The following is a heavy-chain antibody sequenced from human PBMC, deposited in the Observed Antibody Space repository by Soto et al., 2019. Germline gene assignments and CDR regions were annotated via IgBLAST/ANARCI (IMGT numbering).Heavy chain of an antibody. CDR1: GYTFTSYV. V-gene: IGHV1-18*01. Sequence: QVQLVQSGAEVKQPGASVKVSCKASGYTFTSYVISWVRQAPGQGLKWMGWISANNGNTNYAQRLQGRVTMTTDTSTSTAYMELRSLRSDDTAVYYCARVLPFHSGSYSRGFDYWGQGTLVTVSS. J-gene: IGHJ4*02. CDR2: ISANNGNT. D-gene: IGHD1-26*01. CDR3: ARVLPFHSGSYSRGFDY.